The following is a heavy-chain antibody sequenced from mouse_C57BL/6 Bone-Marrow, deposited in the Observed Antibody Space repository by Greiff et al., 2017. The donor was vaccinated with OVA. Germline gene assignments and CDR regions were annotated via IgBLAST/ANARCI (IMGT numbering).Heavy chain of an antibody. V-gene: IGHV5-9*04. Sequence: EVNVVESGGGLVKPGGSLKLSCAASGFTFSSYTMSWVRQTPEKRLEWVATISGGGGNTYYPDSVKGRFTISRDNAKSTLYLQMCDLRSEYTAVNYCASGLRLLDYWGRGTALTVSS. D-gene: IGHD3-2*02. CDR2: ISGGGGNT. CDR3: ASGLRLLDY. J-gene: IGHJ2*01. CDR1: GFTFSSYT.